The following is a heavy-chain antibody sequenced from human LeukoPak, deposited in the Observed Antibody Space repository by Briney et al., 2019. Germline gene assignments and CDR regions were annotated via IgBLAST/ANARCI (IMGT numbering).Heavy chain of an antibody. Sequence: ASVKVSCKASGYTFTSYDINWVRQANGQGLDWVGWMNPNSGNTGYAQKFQGRVTMTRNTSISTAYMELSSLRSEDTAVYYCARDRTMVRGVIIRSVWFDPWGQGTLVTVSS. CDR3: ARDRTMVRGVIIRSVWFDP. CDR1: GYTFTSYD. D-gene: IGHD3-10*01. J-gene: IGHJ5*02. V-gene: IGHV1-8*01. CDR2: MNPNSGNT.